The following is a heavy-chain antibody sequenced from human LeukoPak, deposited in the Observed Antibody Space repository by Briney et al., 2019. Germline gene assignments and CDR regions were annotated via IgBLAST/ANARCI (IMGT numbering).Heavy chain of an antibody. D-gene: IGHD1-14*01. J-gene: IGHJ4*02. CDR2: VSSSSYI. CDR3: ARGARVQPVGGGFDY. Sequence: GGSLRLSCAASGFTFSSYSMNWVRQAPGKGLEWVSSVSSSSYIYYADSVKGRFTIYRDNAQTSLYLRMNSLRAEGTAVYYCARGARVQPVGGGFDYWGQGTLVTASS. CDR1: GFTFSSYS. V-gene: IGHV3-21*01.